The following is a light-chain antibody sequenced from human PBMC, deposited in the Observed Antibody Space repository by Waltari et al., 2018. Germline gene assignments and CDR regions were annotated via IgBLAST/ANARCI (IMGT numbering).Light chain of an antibody. V-gene: IGKV1-5*03. CDR1: QSTSKW. CDR3: QQYNSYSLLT. J-gene: IGKJ4*01. Sequence: DIQMTQSPSTLSASVGNRVIITCRASQSTSKWLAWYQQKPGKAPNLLIYKASTLESGVPSRFSGSGSGTDFTLTISSLQPDDFATYDCQQYNSYSLLTFGGGTKIEIK. CDR2: KAS.